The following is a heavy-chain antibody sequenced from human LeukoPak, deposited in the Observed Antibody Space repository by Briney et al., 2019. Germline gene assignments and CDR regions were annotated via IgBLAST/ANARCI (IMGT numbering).Heavy chain of an antibody. CDR3: ARGVTYNFDY. V-gene: IGHV4-30-2*01. J-gene: IGHJ4*02. CDR2: IYHSGST. Sequence: PSETLSLTCTVSGGSISSGGYYWSWIRQPPGKGLEWIGYIYHSGSTYYNPSLKSRVTISVDRSKNQFSLKLGSVTAADTAVYYCARGVTYNFDYWGQGTLVTVSS. D-gene: IGHD3-16*01. CDR1: GGSISSGGYY.